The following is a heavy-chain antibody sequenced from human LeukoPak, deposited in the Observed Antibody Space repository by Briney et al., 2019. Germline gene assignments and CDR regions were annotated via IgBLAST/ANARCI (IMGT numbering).Heavy chain of an antibody. CDR3: ARLPSGTINPPFDY. CDR2: INHSGST. V-gene: IGHV4-34*01. Sequence: SETLSLTCAVYGGSFSGYYWSWIRQPSGKGLEWIGEINHSGSTNYNPSLKSRVTISVDTSKNQFSLKLTSVTAADTAVYYCARLPSGTINPPFDYWGQGSLVTVSS. J-gene: IGHJ4*02. D-gene: IGHD3-10*01. CDR1: GGSFSGYY.